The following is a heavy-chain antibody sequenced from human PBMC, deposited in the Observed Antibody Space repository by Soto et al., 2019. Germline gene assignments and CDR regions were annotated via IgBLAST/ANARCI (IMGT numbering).Heavy chain of an antibody. J-gene: IGHJ2*01. CDR2: IKSKTDGGTT. D-gene: IGHD5-18*01. V-gene: IGHV3-15*01. CDR3: TTDPFLLTGYSSGYVGYFDL. Sequence: GGSLRLSCAASGFTFSNAWMSWVRQAPGKGLEWVGRIKSKTDGGTTDYAAPVKGRFTISRDDSKNTLYLQMNSLKTEDTAVYYCTTDPFLLTGYSSGYVGYFDLWGRGTLVTVSS. CDR1: GFTFSNAW.